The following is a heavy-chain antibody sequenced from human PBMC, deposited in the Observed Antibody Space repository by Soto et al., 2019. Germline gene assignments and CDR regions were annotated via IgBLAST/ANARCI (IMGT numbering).Heavy chain of an antibody. D-gene: IGHD3-22*01. CDR2: IYYSGST. V-gene: IGHV4-31*03. J-gene: IGHJ4*02. CDR3: ARDRYYYDSSGYVIAGDYLDY. Sequence: SETLSLTCTVSGGSISRGGYYWSWIRQHPGKGLEWIGYIYYSGSTYYNPSLKSRVTISVDTAKNQFSLKLSSVTAADTAVYYCARDRYYYDSSGYVIAGDYLDYWGQGTLVNVS. CDR1: GGSISRGGYY.